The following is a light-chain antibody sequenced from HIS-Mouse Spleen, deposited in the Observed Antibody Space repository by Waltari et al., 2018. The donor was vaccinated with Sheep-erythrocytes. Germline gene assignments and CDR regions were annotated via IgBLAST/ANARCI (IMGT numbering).Light chain of an antibody. V-gene: IGLV2-23*01. J-gene: IGLJ3*02. CDR1: SSDVGSYNL. CDR3: CSYAGSSTPWV. CDR2: EGS. Sequence: QSALTQPASVSGSPGQSITISCTGTSSDVGSYNLVSWYQQHPGKAPKLMIYEGSKRPSGVPNRFSGSKSGNTASLTISGLQADDEADYYCCSYAGSSTPWVFGGGTKLTVL.